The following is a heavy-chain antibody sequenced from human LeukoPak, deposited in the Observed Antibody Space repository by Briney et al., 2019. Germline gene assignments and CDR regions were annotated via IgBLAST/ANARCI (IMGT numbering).Heavy chain of an antibody. V-gene: IGHV4-34*01. CDR2: INHSGST. D-gene: IGHD1-26*01. Sequence: SETLSLTCAVYGGSFSGYYWSWIRQPPGKGLEWIEEINHSGSTNYNPSLKSRVTISVDTSKNQFSLKLSSATAADTAVYYCARGGRARLDYWGQGTLVTVSS. CDR3: ARGGRARLDY. J-gene: IGHJ4*02. CDR1: GGSFSGYY.